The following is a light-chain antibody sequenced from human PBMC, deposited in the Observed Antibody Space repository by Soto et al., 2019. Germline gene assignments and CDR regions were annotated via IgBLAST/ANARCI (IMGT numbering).Light chain of an antibody. CDR1: ESVRSY. CDR2: NAS. V-gene: IGKV3-11*01. J-gene: IGKJ3*01. CDR3: QQRSDCEFT. Sequence: ETVLTQSPATLSLSPGDRATLSCRASESVRSYLAWYQQKPGQAPRLLIYNASKRATGIPARFSGSGSGTDFTLTVSILEPEDFAIYYCQQRSDCEFTFGPGTRVDIK.